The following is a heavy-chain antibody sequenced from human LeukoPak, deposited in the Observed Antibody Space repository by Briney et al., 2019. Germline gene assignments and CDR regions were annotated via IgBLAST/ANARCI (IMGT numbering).Heavy chain of an antibody. CDR3: ARGVAVAGGFDY. CDR1: GYSISSGYY. Sequence: SGTLSLTCAVSGYSISSGYYWGWIRQPPGKGLEWIGSIYHSGSTYYNPSLKSRVTISVDTSKNQFSLKLSSVTAADTAVYYCARGVAVAGGFDYWGQGTLVTVSS. V-gene: IGHV4-38-2*01. CDR2: IYHSGST. D-gene: IGHD6-19*01. J-gene: IGHJ4*02.